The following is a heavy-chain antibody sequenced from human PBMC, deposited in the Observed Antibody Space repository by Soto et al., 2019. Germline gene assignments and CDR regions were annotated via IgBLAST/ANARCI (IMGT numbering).Heavy chain of an antibody. V-gene: IGHV1-8*01. CDR2: MHPNSGNT. CDR1: GYTFTSYD. D-gene: IGHD3-10*01. Sequence: QVQLVQSGAEVKKPGASVKVSCKASGYTFTSYDINWVRQATGHGLEWMGWMHPNSGNTGYAQKFQGRVTMTRNTAMSTAYMELSSLRSEDTAVYYWARGINYYDSGDDAFDIWGQGTMVTVSS. J-gene: IGHJ3*02. CDR3: ARGINYYDSGDDAFDI.